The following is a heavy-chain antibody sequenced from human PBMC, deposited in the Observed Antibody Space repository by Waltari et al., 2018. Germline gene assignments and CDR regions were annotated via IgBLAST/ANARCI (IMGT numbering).Heavy chain of an antibody. D-gene: IGHD3-22*01. J-gene: IGHJ4*02. CDR1: GGTFSSYA. V-gene: IGHV1-69*05. CDR2: ILPSFGTA. CDR3: ARGRYYYDSSGYYTFDY. Sequence: QVQLVQSGAEVKKPGSSVKVSCKASGGTFSSYAISWVRQAPGQGLEWMGGILPSFGTANYAQKFQGRVTITTDESTSTAYMELSSLRSEDTAVYYCARGRYYYDSSGYYTFDYWGQGTLVTVSS.